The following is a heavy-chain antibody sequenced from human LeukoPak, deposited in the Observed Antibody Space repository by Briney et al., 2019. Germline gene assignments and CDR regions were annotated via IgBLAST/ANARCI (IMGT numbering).Heavy chain of an antibody. D-gene: IGHD2-2*01. CDR2: IWYDGSNK. V-gene: IGHV3-33*01. Sequence: HPGGSLRLSCAASGFTFSSYGMHWVRQAPGKGLEWVAVIWYDGSNKYYADSVKGRFTISRDNSKNTLYLQMNSLRAEDTAVYYCARDYGHVPFVGYGMDVWGQGTTVTVSS. J-gene: IGHJ6*02. CDR3: ARDYGHVPFVGYGMDV. CDR1: GFTFSSYG.